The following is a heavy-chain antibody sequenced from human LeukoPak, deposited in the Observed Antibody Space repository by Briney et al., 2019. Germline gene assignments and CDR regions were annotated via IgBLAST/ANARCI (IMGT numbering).Heavy chain of an antibody. V-gene: IGHV1-24*01. Sequence: GASVKVSCKVSGYTLTELSMHWVRQAPGKGLEWMGGFDPEDGETIYAQKFQGRVTMTEDTSTETAYMELSSLRSEDTAAYYCLVDTRLNDYWGQGTLVTVSS. CDR1: GYTLTELS. CDR2: FDPEDGET. D-gene: IGHD5-18*01. J-gene: IGHJ4*02. CDR3: LVDTRLNDY.